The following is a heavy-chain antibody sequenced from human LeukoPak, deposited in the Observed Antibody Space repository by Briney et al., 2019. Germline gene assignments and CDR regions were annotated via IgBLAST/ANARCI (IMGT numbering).Heavy chain of an antibody. J-gene: IGHJ6*03. D-gene: IGHD4-17*01. CDR3: AKNGEELDVGYRDLVFGYYHYYMDV. CDR2: VGGGGVST. CDR1: GFTFNRYG. Sequence: GGSLRLSCAASGFTFNRYGMSWVRQAPGKGLEWVSSVGGGGVSTYYGDTVKGRFSITRDNFKNTVHLQMNSLRAEDTAIYYCAKNGEELDVGYRDLVFGYYHYYMDVWGKGTAVTVSS. V-gene: IGHV3-23*01.